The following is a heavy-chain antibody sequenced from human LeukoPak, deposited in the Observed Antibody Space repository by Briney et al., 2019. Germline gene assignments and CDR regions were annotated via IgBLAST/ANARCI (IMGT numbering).Heavy chain of an antibody. V-gene: IGHV3-23*01. Sequence: SGGSLKLSCAASEITFGSYAMSWFGQPPGKGLDWVSAISGSAGSAYYADSVKGRFTISRDNSKNTLYLQMNSLRAEDTAIYYCAKDLTAMIRYYFDYWGQGTLVTVSS. J-gene: IGHJ4*02. CDR1: EITFGSYA. CDR2: ISGSAGSA. CDR3: AKDLTAMIRYYFDY. D-gene: IGHD5-18*01.